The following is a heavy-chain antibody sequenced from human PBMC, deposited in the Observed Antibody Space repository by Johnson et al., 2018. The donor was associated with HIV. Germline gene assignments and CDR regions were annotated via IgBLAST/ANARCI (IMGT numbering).Heavy chain of an antibody. CDR2: NNDGGDT. D-gene: IGHD5-18*01. Sequence: VQLVESGGGLVQPGGSLRVSCAASGFTVSSNYMSWVRQAPGKGLEWVSRVNNDGGDTIYADSVKGRFTISRDNAKNTLYLQINSLRPEDTAVYYCARLPSGYSRDDLDIWGQGTMVTVSS. CDR3: ARLPSGYSRDDLDI. CDR1: GFTVSSNY. V-gene: IGHV3-66*02. J-gene: IGHJ3*02.